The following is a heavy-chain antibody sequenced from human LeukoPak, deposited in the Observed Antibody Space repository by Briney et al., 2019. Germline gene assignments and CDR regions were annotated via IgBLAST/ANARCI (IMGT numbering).Heavy chain of an antibody. D-gene: IGHD6-19*01. CDR2: INHSGST. J-gene: IGHJ4*02. Sequence: LRLSCAASGFTFSSYEMNWVRQPPGKGLEWIGEINHSGSTNYNPSLKSRVTISVDTSKNQFSLKLSSVTAADTAVYYCARGPIAVAGRFFDYWGQGTLVTVSS. V-gene: IGHV4-34*01. CDR3: ARGPIAVAGRFFDY. CDR1: GFTFSSYE.